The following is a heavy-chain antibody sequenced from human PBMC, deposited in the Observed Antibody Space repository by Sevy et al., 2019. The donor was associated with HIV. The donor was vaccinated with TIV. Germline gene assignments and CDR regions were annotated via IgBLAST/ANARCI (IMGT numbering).Heavy chain of an antibody. V-gene: IGHV1-8*01. D-gene: IGHD3-9*01. CDR2: MNPNSGNT. J-gene: IGHJ6*02. Sequence: ASVKVSCKASGYTFTSYDINWVRQATGQGLEWMGWMNPNSGNTGYAQKLQGRVTMTRNTSISTAYMELSSLRSEDTAVYYCARVRAVRGDILTGYYIEDYYYYGMDVWGQGTTVTVSS. CDR3: ARVRAVRGDILTGYYIEDYYYYGMDV. CDR1: GYTFTSYD.